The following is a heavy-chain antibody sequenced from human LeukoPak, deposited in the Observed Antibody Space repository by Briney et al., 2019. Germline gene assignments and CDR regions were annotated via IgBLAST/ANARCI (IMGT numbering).Heavy chain of an antibody. CDR1: GFTFSSYA. V-gene: IGHV3-23*01. J-gene: IGHJ4*02. CDR2: ISGSGGST. D-gene: IGHD3-10*01. Sequence: GGSLRLSCAASGFTFSSYAMSWVRQAPGKGLEWVSAISGSGGSTYYADPVKGRFTISRDNSKNTPYLQVNSLRAEDTAVYYCAKDAYNVLLWFGESAYFDYWGQGTLVTVSS. CDR3: AKDAYNVLLWFGESAYFDY.